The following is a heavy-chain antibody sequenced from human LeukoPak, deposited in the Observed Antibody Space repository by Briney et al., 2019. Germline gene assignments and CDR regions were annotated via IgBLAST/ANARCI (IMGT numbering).Heavy chain of an antibody. CDR2: IDHSGNT. CDR3: ARVEGSGSSRWFDP. CDR1: GYSISSGYY. J-gene: IGHJ5*02. D-gene: IGHD6-6*01. Sequence: SETLSLTCTVSGYSISSGYYWGWIRQPPGNGLECIGSIDHSGNTYYNPSLKSRVTISLDTSKNQFSLKLSSVTAADTAMYYCARVEGSGSSRWFDPWGQGTLVTVSS. V-gene: IGHV4-38-2*02.